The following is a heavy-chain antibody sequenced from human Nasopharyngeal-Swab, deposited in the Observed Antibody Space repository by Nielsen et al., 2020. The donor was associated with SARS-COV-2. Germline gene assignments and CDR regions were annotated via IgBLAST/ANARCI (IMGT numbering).Heavy chain of an antibody. CDR2: IYYSGST. CDR1: GGSISSSSYY. Sequence: SETLSLTCTVSGGSISSSSYYWGWIRQPPGKGLEWIGSIYYSGSTNYNPSLKSRVTISVDTSKNQFSLKLSSVTAADTAVYYCARSTPVTIFGVVRSFDYWGQGTLVAVSS. V-gene: IGHV4-39*07. J-gene: IGHJ4*02. CDR3: ARSTPVTIFGVVRSFDY. D-gene: IGHD3-3*01.